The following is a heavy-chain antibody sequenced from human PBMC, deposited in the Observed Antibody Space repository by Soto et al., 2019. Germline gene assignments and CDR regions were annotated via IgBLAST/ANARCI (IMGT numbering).Heavy chain of an antibody. Sequence: GGSLRLSCAASGFTFSSYSMNWVRQAPGKGLEWVSSISSSSSYIYYADSVKGRFTISRDNAKNSLYLQMNSLRAEDTAVYYCARAPDRVVPAVIGMFPGGQETLVTVSS. CDR3: ARAPDRVVPAVIGMFP. D-gene: IGHD2-2*01. V-gene: IGHV3-21*01. J-gene: IGHJ5*02. CDR1: GFTFSSYS. CDR2: ISSSSSYI.